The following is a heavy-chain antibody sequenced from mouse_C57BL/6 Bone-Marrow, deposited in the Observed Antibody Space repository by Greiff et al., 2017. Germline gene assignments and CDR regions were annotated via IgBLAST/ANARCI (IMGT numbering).Heavy chain of an antibody. V-gene: IGHV1-18*01. Sequence: EVKLVESGPELVKPGASVKIPCKASGYTFTDYNMDWVKQSHGKSLEWIGDINPNNGGTIYNQKFKGKATLTVDKSSSTAYMELRSLTSEDTAVYYCASAFYYGSLQAWFAYWGQGTLVTVSA. CDR3: ASAFYYGSLQAWFAY. CDR1: GYTFTDYN. CDR2: INPNNGGT. J-gene: IGHJ3*01. D-gene: IGHD1-1*01.